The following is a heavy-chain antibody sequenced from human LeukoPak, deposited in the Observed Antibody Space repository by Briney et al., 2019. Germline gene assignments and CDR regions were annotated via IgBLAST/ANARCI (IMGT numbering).Heavy chain of an antibody. D-gene: IGHD2/OR15-2a*01. Sequence: SETLSLTCTVSGGSISSSSYYWGWLRQPPGKGLEWIGSIYYSGSTYYNPSLKSRVTISVDTSKNQFSLKLSSVTAADTAVYYCARHPHFYPPSIWGQGTMVTVSS. J-gene: IGHJ3*02. V-gene: IGHV4-39*01. CDR3: ARHPHFYPPSI. CDR2: IYYSGST. CDR1: GGSISSSSYY.